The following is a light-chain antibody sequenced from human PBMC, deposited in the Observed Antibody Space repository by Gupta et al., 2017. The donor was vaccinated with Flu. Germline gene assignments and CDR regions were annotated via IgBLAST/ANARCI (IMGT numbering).Light chain of an antibody. J-gene: IGKJ2*01. V-gene: IGKV2-28*01. CDR1: QSRLHSNGYNY. CDR3: RQSRQNHLYT. Sequence: DIVMTQSPLSLPVTPGEPASISCRSSQSRLHSNGYNYLDWYLQKPGQSPQLLIYLGSNRAAGVPDRFSGSGSGTDFTLKISRVEDEDVGVYYCRQSRQNHLYTFGQGTKLEIK. CDR2: LGS.